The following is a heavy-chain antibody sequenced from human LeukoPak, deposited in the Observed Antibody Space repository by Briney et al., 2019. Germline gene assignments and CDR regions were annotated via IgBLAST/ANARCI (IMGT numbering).Heavy chain of an antibody. CDR1: GFTFSSYG. V-gene: IGHV3-30*18. D-gene: IGHD6-25*01. CDR2: ISYDGSNK. Sequence: GGSLRLSCAASGFTFSSYGMHWVRQAPGKGLEWVAVISYDGSNKYYADSVKGRFTISRDNSKNTLYLQMNSLRAEDTAVYYCAKPLYSSGGYFDYWGQGTLVTVSS. CDR3: AKPLYSSGGYFDY. J-gene: IGHJ4*02.